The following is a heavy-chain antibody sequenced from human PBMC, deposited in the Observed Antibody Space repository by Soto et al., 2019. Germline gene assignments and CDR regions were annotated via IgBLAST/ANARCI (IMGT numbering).Heavy chain of an antibody. CDR1: GYTFTSYA. V-gene: IGHV1-3*01. Sequence: QVQLVQSGAEVKKPGASVKVSCKASGYTFTSYAMHWVRQAPGQRLEWMGWINAGNGNTKYSQKFQGRVTITRDTSASTAYMELSSLRSKDTAVYYCAVEGYDFWSGYYMGLGAFDIWGPGTMVTVSS. CDR2: INAGNGNT. D-gene: IGHD3-3*01. CDR3: AVEGYDFWSGYYMGLGAFDI. J-gene: IGHJ3*02.